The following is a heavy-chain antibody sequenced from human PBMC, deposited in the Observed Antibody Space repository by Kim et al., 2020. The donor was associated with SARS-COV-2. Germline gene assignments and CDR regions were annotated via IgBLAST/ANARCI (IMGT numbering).Heavy chain of an antibody. CDR3: ARDLSGGYVGPFDY. D-gene: IGHD5-12*01. CDR1: GFTFSSYA. J-gene: IGHJ4*02. V-gene: IGHV3-30-3*01. Sequence: GGSLRLSCAASGFTFSSYAMHWVRQAPGKGLEWVAVISYDGSNKYYADSVEGRLTISRDNSKNTLYLQMNSLRAEDTSVYYCARDLSGGYVGPFDYCGQGTLVTVSS. CDR2: ISYDGSNK.